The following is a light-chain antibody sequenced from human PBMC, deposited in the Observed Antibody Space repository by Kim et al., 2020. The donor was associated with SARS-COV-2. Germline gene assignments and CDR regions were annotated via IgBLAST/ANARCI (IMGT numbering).Light chain of an antibody. CDR1: SSNIGSNT. Sequence: QSVLTQPPSASGTPGQRVTISCSGSSSNIGSNTVNWYQQLPGTAPKLLIYSNNQRPSGVPDRFSGSKSGTSASLAISGLQSEDEADYYCAGWDDRLNGRYVFGTGTKVTVL. V-gene: IGLV1-44*01. CDR3: AGWDDRLNGRYV. J-gene: IGLJ1*01. CDR2: SNN.